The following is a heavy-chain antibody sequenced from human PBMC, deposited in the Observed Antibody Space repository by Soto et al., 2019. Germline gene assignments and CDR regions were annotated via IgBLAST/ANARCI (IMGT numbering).Heavy chain of an antibody. CDR3: ARGGATKIVVTTYYAMDV. CDR2: IIPVFGTP. V-gene: IGHV1-69*12. CDR1: GGSLSNFG. Sequence: QVQLVQSGAEVKKPGSSVKVSCTASGGSLSNFGISWVRQAPGQGLEWMGAIIPVFGTPNYAQKFQDRVTXXAXESTTTVYMEVRSLTSEDTAVYYCARGGATKIVVTTYYAMDVWGQGTTVTVSS. D-gene: IGHD3-22*01. J-gene: IGHJ6*02.